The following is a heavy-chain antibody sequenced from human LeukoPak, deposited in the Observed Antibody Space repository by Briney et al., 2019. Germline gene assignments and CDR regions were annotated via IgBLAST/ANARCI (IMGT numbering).Heavy chain of an antibody. Sequence: GGSLRLSCTASGFTFSNFWMGWVRQAPGKGLEWVANIKQDETEKFYLGSVKGRFTIPRDNSKNTLYVQMNSLRDEDTAVYYCAKDQRWESPHYLDSWGQGTLVTVSS. V-gene: IGHV3-7*03. CDR2: IKQDETEK. J-gene: IGHJ4*02. D-gene: IGHD1-26*01. CDR1: GFTFSNFW. CDR3: AKDQRWESPHYLDS.